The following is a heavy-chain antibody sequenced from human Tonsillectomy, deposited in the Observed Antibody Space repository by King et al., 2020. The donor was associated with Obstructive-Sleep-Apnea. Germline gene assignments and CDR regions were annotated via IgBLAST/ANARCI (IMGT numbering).Heavy chain of an antibody. CDR3: ARGPYLLHGGYFY. CDR2: INHSGST. CDR1: GGSFSGYY. J-gene: IGHJ4*02. V-gene: IGHV4-34*01. Sequence: VQLQQWGAGLLKPSETLSLTCAVYGGSFSGYYWSWIRQPPGKGLEWIGEINHSGSTNYNPSLKSRVTISVDTSKNQFSLKLSSVTAADTAVYYCARGPYLLHGGYFYWGQGTLVTVSS. D-gene: IGHD5-12*01.